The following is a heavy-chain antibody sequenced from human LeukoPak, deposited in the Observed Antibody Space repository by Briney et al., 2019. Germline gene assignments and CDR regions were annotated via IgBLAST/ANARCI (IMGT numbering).Heavy chain of an antibody. CDR3: ARSTRGGPATYWYFDL. D-gene: IGHD1-26*01. CDR1: GGSISSGSYY. V-gene: IGHV4-61*02. CDR2: IYTSGST. J-gene: IGHJ2*01. Sequence: SQTLSLTCTVSGGSISSGSYYWSWIRQPAGKGLEWIGRIYTSGSTNYNPSLKSRVTISVDTSKNQFSLKLSSVTAADTAVYYCARSTRGGPATYWYFDLWGRGTLVTVSS.